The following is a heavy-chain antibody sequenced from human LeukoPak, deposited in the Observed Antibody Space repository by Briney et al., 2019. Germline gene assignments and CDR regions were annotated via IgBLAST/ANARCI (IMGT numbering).Heavy chain of an antibody. D-gene: IGHD3-10*01. CDR1: GGSISSGDYY. J-gene: IGHJ3*02. CDR3: ARRITMVRGVITDAFDI. Sequence: SETLSLTCTVSGGSISSGDYYWSWIRQPPGKGLEWIGYIYYSGSTYYNPSLKSRVTISVDTSKNQFSRKLSSVTAADTAVYYCARRITMVRGVITDAFDIWGQGTMVTVSS. V-gene: IGHV4-30-4*01. CDR2: IYYSGST.